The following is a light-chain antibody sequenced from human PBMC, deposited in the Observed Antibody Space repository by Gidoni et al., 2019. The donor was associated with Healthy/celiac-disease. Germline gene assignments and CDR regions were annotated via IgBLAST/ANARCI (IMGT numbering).Light chain of an antibody. CDR2: KAS. CDR1: QSISSW. V-gene: IGKV1-5*03. Sequence: DIQMIQSPSTLSASVGDRVTSTCRASQSISSWLAWYQQKPGKAPKLLIYKASSLESGVPSRFSGSGSGTEFTLTISSLQPDDFATYYCQQYNSYPWAFGQGTKVEIK. J-gene: IGKJ1*01. CDR3: QQYNSYPWA.